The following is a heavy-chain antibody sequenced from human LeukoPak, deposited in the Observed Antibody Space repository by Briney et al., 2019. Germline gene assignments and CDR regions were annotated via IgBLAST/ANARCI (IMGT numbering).Heavy chain of an antibody. V-gene: IGHV3-53*01. CDR3: ASSHRSYYYMDV. CDR2: IYSGGST. Sequence: PGGSLRLSCAASGFTVSSNYMSWVRQAPGKGLEWASVIYSGGSTYYADSVKGRFTISRDNSKNTLYLQMNSLRAEDTAVYYCASSHRSYYYMDVWGKGTTVTVSS. J-gene: IGHJ6*03. CDR1: GFTVSSNY.